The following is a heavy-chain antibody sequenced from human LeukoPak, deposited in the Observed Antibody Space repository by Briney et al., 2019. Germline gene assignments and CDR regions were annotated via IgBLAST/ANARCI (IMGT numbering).Heavy chain of an antibody. CDR1: GFTFSSYH. Sequence: GGSLRLSCAASGFTFSSYHMHWVRQAPGRGLEWVAVISYDGSNEDYADSVKGRFTISRDNSKNTLYLQTNSLRAEDTAVYYCARDQRYSSSWYVDYWGQGTRVTVSS. J-gene: IGHJ4*02. D-gene: IGHD6-13*01. V-gene: IGHV3-30-3*01. CDR3: ARDQRYSSSWYVDY. CDR2: ISYDGSNE.